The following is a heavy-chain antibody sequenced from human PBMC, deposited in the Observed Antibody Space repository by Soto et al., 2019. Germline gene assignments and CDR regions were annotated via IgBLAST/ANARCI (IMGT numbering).Heavy chain of an antibody. CDR2: ISYDGNNQ. CDR1: GFIFSGYA. J-gene: IGHJ4*02. Sequence: QVQLVESGGGVVQPGGSLRLSCAASGFIFSGYAMHWVRQAPGKGLEWVAVISYDGNNQYYADSVKGRFTVSRDNSNNILYVEMNNSGDEDTAMYYCAKETNAYEINFWGQGTLVTVSP. V-gene: IGHV3-30-3*01. D-gene: IGHD3-9*01. CDR3: AKETNAYEINF.